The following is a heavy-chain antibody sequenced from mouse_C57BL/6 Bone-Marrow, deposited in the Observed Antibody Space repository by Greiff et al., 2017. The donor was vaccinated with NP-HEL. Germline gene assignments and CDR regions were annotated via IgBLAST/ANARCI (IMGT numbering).Heavy chain of an antibody. V-gene: IGHV3-8*01. CDR1: GYSITSYY. D-gene: IGHD2-4*01. Sequence: EVQLQESGPGLAKPSQSLSLSCSVTGYSITSYYWNWIRKFPGNKLEYMGYISYSGSTYSTPSLKSRISIFPDTSKNKYDLQLNTVTTEDTATYYCARVYYDLVPYFDYWGQGTTLTVSS. CDR3: ARVYYDLVPYFDY. J-gene: IGHJ2*01. CDR2: ISYSGST.